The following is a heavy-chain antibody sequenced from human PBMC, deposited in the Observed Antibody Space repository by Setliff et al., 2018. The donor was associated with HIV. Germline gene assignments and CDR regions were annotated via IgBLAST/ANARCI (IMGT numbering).Heavy chain of an antibody. CDR3: ARDPYCSGDGCFRYYQH. CDR2: VSDGGT. J-gene: IGHJ1*01. D-gene: IGHD2-15*01. V-gene: IGHV4-4*02. Sequence: SETLSLTCTVIGASVSMPGWWGWVRQSPGKRLEWIGEVSDGGTKYNPSLQGRATTSVDRSKNQFSLELRSVTAADTAVYFCARDPYCSGDGCFRYYQHWGRGTLVTVSS. CDR1: GASVSMPGW.